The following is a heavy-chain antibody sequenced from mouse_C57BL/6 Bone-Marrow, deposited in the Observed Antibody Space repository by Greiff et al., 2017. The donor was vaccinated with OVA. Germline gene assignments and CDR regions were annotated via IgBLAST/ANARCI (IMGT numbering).Heavy chain of an antibody. Sequence: VKLMESGAELVRPGTSVKMSCKASGYTFTNYWIGWAKQRPGHGLEWIGVIYPGGGYTNYNEKFKGKATLTADKSSSTAYMQFSSLTSEDSAIYYCARWGYYVDYWGQGTSVTVSS. CDR2: IYPGGGYT. J-gene: IGHJ4*01. CDR3: ARWGYYVDY. D-gene: IGHD1-1*02. CDR1: GYTFTNYW. V-gene: IGHV1-63*01.